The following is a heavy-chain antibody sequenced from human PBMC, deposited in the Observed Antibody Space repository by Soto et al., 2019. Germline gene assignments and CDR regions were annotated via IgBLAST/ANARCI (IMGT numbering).Heavy chain of an antibody. Sequence: QIQLVQSGTEVKRSGASVKVSCKTSGYSFTTYGLSWVRQAPGRGLEWVGWISGYNGNTNYAQKFQGTVILTTDTPTTTGYMEIKSLSSDDTVVYYCVRDTYYYHSSGPAPFEYWGQGTQVTVSS. CDR1: GYSFTTYG. V-gene: IGHV1-18*01. CDR3: VRDTYYYHSSGPAPFEY. CDR2: ISGYNGNT. D-gene: IGHD3-22*01. J-gene: IGHJ4*02.